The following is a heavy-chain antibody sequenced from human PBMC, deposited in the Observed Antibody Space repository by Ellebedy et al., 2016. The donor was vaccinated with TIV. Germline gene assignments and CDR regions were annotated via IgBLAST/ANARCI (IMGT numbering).Heavy chain of an antibody. J-gene: IGHJ4*02. Sequence: AASVKVSCKASGYTFTSYGISWVRQAPGQGLEWMGWISAYNGNTNYSQKLQGSVTMTTDTSTSTAYMELRSLRSDDTAVYYCARDILRLVLAYWGQGTLVTVSS. CDR3: ARDILRLVLAY. CDR2: ISAYNGNT. CDR1: GYTFTSYG. V-gene: IGHV1-18*04. D-gene: IGHD6-19*01.